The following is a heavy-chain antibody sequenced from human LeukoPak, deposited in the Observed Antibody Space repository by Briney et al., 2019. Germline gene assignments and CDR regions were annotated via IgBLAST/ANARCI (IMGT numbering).Heavy chain of an antibody. J-gene: IGHJ4*02. Sequence: PGGSLRLSCAGSGFTFSEAWMSWVRQTPGKGLEWLARIKRKSDGETVDYIKPVKGRFSISRDDSKNMLYLQMNSLKTEDTAGYYCTTDLVNWGQGTLVTVSS. CDR1: GFTFSEAW. CDR2: IKRKSDGETV. D-gene: IGHD3-10*01. V-gene: IGHV3-15*01. CDR3: TTDLVN.